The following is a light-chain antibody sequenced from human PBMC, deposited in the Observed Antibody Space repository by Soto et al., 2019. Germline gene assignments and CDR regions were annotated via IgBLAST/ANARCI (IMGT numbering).Light chain of an antibody. J-gene: IGKJ1*01. CDR1: QTVGRC. V-gene: IGKV3-11*01. CDR2: DAS. CDR3: QQRHRYPIT. Sequence: DILLTQSPSTLSLSPGDRVTISCRASQTVGRCLSWYQHRPGQAPRLLVYDASNRDTGVPARFSGSGSETDFTLTISSLQPEDFAVYYCQQRHRYPITFGQGTRVEIK.